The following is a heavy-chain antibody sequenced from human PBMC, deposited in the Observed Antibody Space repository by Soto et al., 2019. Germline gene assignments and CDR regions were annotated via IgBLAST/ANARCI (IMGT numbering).Heavy chain of an antibody. J-gene: IGHJ2*01. CDR2: INAGNGNT. V-gene: IGHV1-3*01. Sequence: ASVKVSCKASGYTFTSYAMHWVRQAPGQRLEWMGWINAGNGNTKYSQKFQGRVTITRDTSASTAYMELSSLRSEDTAVYYCARDSSGSYWYFDLWGRGTLVTVSS. D-gene: IGHD3-22*01. CDR1: GYTFTSYA. CDR3: ARDSSGSYWYFDL.